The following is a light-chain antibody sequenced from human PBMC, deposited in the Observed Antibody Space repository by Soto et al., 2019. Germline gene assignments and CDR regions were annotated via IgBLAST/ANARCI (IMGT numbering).Light chain of an antibody. V-gene: IGKV3-20*01. CDR1: QSVSSSY. CDR2: AAF. Sequence: EIVLTQSPGTLSLSPGERATLSCRASQSVSSSYLAWYQQKPGQAPRLLIYAAFNRATGIPDRFSGSGSGTDFTLTINRLEPEDFAVYYCQQCSSSPVTFGQGTKLEIK. J-gene: IGKJ2*01. CDR3: QQCSSSPVT.